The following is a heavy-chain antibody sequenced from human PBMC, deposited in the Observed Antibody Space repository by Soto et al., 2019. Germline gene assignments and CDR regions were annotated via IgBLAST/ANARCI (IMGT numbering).Heavy chain of an antibody. Sequence: EVQLVESGGGLVQPGRSLRLSCAASGFTFDDYAMHWVRQAPGKGLEWVSGISWNSGTIGYADSVKGRFTISRDNAKNSLYLHMNSLRAEDTALSYCAKDSTLGGWGGMDVWGQGTTVTVSS. CDR2: ISWNSGTI. CDR1: GFTFDDYA. CDR3: AKDSTLGGWGGMDV. D-gene: IGHD3-16*01. V-gene: IGHV3-9*01. J-gene: IGHJ6*02.